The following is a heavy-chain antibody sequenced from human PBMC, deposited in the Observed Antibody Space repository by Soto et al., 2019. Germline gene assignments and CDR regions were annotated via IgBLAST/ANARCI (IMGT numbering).Heavy chain of an antibody. V-gene: IGHV1-69*13. J-gene: IGHJ6*02. D-gene: IGHD3-22*01. CDR3: AREVHYYDSSGPSTSYGMDV. CDR2: IIPIFGTA. CDR1: GGTFSSYA. Sequence: SVKVSCKASGGTFSSYAISWVRQTPGQGLEWMGGIIPIFGTASYAQKFQRRVTITADESTSTAYMELSSLRSEDTAVYYCAREVHYYDSSGPSTSYGMDVWGQGTTVTVSS.